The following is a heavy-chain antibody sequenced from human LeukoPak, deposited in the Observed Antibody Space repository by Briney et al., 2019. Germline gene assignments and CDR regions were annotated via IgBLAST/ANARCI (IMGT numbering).Heavy chain of an antibody. Sequence: ASVKVSCKASGGTFSSYAISWVRQAPGQGLEWMGGIIPIFGTANYAQKFQGRVTITADESTSTAYMELSSLRSEDTAVYYCVIPQHRAYYYYGMDVWGQGTTVTVSS. CDR2: IIPIFGTA. CDR3: VIPQHRAYYYYGMDV. V-gene: IGHV1-69*01. CDR1: GGTFSSYA. J-gene: IGHJ6*02. D-gene: IGHD5-24*01.